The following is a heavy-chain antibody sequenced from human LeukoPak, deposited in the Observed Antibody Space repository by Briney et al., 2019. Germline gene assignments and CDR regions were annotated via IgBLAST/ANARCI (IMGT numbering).Heavy chain of an antibody. J-gene: IGHJ3*02. Sequence: ASVKVSCKASGYTFTSYDINWVRQATGQGLEWMGWMNPNSGNTGYAQKFQGRVTMTRNTSISTAYMELSSLRSEDTAVYYCAGGTQSLDAFDIWGQGTMVTVSS. V-gene: IGHV1-8*01. CDR1: GYTFTSYD. CDR2: MNPNSGNT. CDR3: AGGTQSLDAFDI.